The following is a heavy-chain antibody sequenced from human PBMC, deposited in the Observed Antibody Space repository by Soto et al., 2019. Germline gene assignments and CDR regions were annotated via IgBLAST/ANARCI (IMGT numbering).Heavy chain of an antibody. CDR1: GFSLNTRGVG. V-gene: IGHV2-5*02. CDR3: APRRGDLLTGHYYFDY. J-gene: IGHJ4*02. CDR2: ISWDGEK. D-gene: IGHD3-9*01. Sequence: QITLKESGPTLVKPTQTLTLTCTFSGFSLNTRGVGVGWIRQPPGKALEWLALISWDGEKRYSPSLKSRLTITKATSENQVVLTMTNMDPVDTATYYCAPRRGDLLTGHYYFDYWGQGTLVTVSS.